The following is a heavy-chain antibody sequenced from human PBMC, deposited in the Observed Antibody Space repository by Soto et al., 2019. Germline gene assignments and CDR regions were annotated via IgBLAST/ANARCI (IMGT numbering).Heavy chain of an antibody. J-gene: IGHJ4*02. Sequence: QVQLVQSGAEVKKPGSSVKVSCKASGGTFSSYAISWVRQAPGQGLEWMGGVIPCFGTANYAQQFQSRVTMTADDSTSTAYMDLRRLRSEDTAVYYCASPGEDDSSGYYENYFDYWGQGTLVTVSS. D-gene: IGHD3-22*01. CDR1: GGTFSSYA. V-gene: IGHV1-69*12. CDR3: ASPGEDDSSGYYENYFDY. CDR2: VIPCFGTA.